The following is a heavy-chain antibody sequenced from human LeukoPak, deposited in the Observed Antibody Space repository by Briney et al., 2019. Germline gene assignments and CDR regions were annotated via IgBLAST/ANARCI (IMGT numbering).Heavy chain of an antibody. J-gene: IGHJ4*02. Sequence: GGSLRLSCAASGFTFSSYSMSWVRQAPGKGLEWVSAISGSGGSTYYADSVKGRFTISRDNSKNTLYLQMNSLRAEDTAVYYCAKSNDYGDYGGGDYWGQGTLVTVSS. V-gene: IGHV3-23*01. CDR1: GFTFSSYS. CDR3: AKSNDYGDYGGGDY. D-gene: IGHD4-17*01. CDR2: ISGSGGST.